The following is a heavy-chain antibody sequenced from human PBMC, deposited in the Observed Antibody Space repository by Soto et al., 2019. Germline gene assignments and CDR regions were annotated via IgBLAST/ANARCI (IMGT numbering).Heavy chain of an antibody. Sequence: SETLSLTCTVSGGSISSGDYYWSWIRQPPGKGLEWIGYIYYSGSTYYNPSLKSRVTISVDTSKNQFSLKLSSVTAADTAVYYLARVEGRWLQKRIPWALDYWGQGTLVPVSS. J-gene: IGHJ4*02. D-gene: IGHD5-12*01. CDR1: GGSISSGDYY. CDR2: IYYSGST. V-gene: IGHV4-30-4*01. CDR3: ARVEGRWLQKRIPWALDY.